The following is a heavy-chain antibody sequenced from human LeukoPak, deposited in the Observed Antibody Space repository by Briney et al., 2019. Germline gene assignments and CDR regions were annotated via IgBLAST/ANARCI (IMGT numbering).Heavy chain of an antibody. J-gene: IGHJ4*02. CDR3: ARGGYQLLWY. Sequence: PGGSLRLSCAASGFTFSTYWMSWVRQAPGTGLEWVASIKQDGSEKSYVDSVKGRFTISRDNAKNSLYLQMNSLRAEDTAVYHCARGGYQLLWYWGQGTLVTVSS. CDR2: IKQDGSEK. D-gene: IGHD2-2*01. CDR1: GFTFSTYW. V-gene: IGHV3-7*04.